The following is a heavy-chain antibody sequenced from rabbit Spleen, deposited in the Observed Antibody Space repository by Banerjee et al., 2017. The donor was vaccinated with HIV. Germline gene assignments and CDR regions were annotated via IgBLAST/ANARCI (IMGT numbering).Heavy chain of an antibody. CDR3: ASGYSDIYFNL. J-gene: IGHJ4*01. CDR1: GLFISSDYD. CDR2: IYTGNRKT. V-gene: IGHV1S40*01. Sequence: QQLVESGVGLVKPGTSLTLTFTASGLFISSDYDMSWVRHPPGKGLEWIGCIYTGNRKTSYAGWVKGRFTIAKTSSTTVTLQMTSLTAADTATYFCASGYSDIYFNLWGPGTLVTVS. D-gene: IGHD1-1*01.